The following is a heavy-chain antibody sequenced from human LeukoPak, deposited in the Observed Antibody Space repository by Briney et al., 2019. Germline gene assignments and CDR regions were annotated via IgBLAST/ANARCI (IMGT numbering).Heavy chain of an antibody. V-gene: IGHV4-39*01. CDR1: GGSISSSSYY. J-gene: IGHJ4*02. CDR3: ARSLLGPSFDY. Sequence: SSETLSLTCTVSGGSISSSSYYWGWIRQPPGKGLEWIGSIYYSGSTYYNPSLKSRVTISVDTSKNQFSLKLSSVTAADTAVYYCARSLLGPSFDYWGQGTLVTVSS. D-gene: IGHD7-27*01. CDR2: IYYSGST.